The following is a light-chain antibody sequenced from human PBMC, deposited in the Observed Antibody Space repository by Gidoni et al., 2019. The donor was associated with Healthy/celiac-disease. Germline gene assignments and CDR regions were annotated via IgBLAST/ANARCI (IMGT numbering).Light chain of an antibody. CDR3: QQYGSSLCS. V-gene: IGKV3-20*01. J-gene: IGKJ2*04. CDR1: QSVSSSY. Sequence: ELVLTQSPGTLSLSPGERATLSCRASQSVSSSYLAWYQQKPGQAPRLLIYGASSRATGIPDRFSGSGSGTDFTLTISRLEPEDFAVYYCQQYGSSLCSFXQXTKLEIK. CDR2: GAS.